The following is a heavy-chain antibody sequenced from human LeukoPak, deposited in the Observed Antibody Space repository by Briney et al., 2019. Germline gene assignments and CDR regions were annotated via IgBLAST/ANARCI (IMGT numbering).Heavy chain of an antibody. CDR1: GFSFSTYS. V-gene: IGHV3-48*04. D-gene: IGHD3-16*01. CDR2: IIMSSTTI. CDR3: ARGGGLDV. Sequence: GGSLRLSCAASGFSFSTYSMNWVRQAPGKGLEWISFIIMSSTTIYYADTVKGRFTISRDNAKNSLYLQMSNLRAEDTAVYFCARGGGLDVWGQGATVTVSS. J-gene: IGHJ6*02.